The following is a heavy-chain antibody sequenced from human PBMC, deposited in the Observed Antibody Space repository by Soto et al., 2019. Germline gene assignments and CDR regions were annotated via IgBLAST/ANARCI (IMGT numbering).Heavy chain of an antibody. V-gene: IGHV1-2*04. Sequence: VKVSCKASGYTFTGYYMHWVRQAPGQGLEWMGWINPNSGGTNYAQKFQGWVTMTRDTSISTAYMELSRLRSDDTAVYYCARVRVTIAAAGDYYYYGMDVWGQGTTVTVSS. CDR1: GYTFTGYY. J-gene: IGHJ6*02. CDR3: ARVRVTIAAAGDYYYYGMDV. D-gene: IGHD6-13*01. CDR2: INPNSGGT.